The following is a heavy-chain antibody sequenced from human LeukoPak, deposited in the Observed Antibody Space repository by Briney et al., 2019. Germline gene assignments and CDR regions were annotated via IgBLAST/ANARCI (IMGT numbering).Heavy chain of an antibody. CDR3: ARGRYCSGGSCHIDY. Sequence: SETLSLTCAVYGGSFSGYYWSWIRQPPGKGLEWIGEINHSGSTNYNPSLKSRVTTSVDTSKNQFSLKLSSVTAADTAVYYCARGRYCSGGSCHIDYWGQGTLVTVSS. CDR2: INHSGST. V-gene: IGHV4-34*01. D-gene: IGHD2-15*01. CDR1: GGSFSGYY. J-gene: IGHJ4*02.